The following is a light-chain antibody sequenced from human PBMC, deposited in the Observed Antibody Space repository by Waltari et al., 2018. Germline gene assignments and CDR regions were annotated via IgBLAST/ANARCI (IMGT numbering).Light chain of an antibody. CDR2: GEA. Sequence: EIVMMQPPPTLPVSPGERAILSCRASQRVSSNLAWYQQKPGQAPRLLIYGEATRATGIPARFSGSGSGTEFTLTISSLQSEDFAVYYCQQYGTFGQGTKVEIK. J-gene: IGKJ1*01. CDR1: QRVSSN. V-gene: IGKV3-15*01. CDR3: QQYGT.